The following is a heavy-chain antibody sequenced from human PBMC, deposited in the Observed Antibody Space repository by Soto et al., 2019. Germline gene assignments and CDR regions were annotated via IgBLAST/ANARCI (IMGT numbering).Heavy chain of an antibody. CDR1: GYTFTSYG. Sequence: QVQLVQSGAEVKKPGASVQVSCKASGYTFTSYGITWVRQAPGQGLEWMGWISPYNGNTNYAQKRQGRVTMTTNTSTCTAYMELRGLRSDDTAVYYCARGGLGYCSGGSCPKSWFDPWGQGTLVTVSS. D-gene: IGHD2-15*01. CDR3: ARGGLGYCSGGSCPKSWFDP. CDR2: ISPYNGNT. V-gene: IGHV1-18*01. J-gene: IGHJ5*02.